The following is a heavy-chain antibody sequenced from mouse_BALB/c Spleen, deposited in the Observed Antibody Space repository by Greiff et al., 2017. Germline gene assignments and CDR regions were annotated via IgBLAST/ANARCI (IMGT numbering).Heavy chain of an antibody. D-gene: IGHD3-3*01. J-gene: IGHJ2*01. CDR2: ISNGGGST. CDR3: AREGLFDY. V-gene: IGHV5-12-2*01. Sequence: EVKLMESGGGLVQPGGSLKLSCAASGFTFSSYTMSWVRQTPEKRLEWVAYISNGGGSTYYPDTVKGRFTISRDNAKNTLYLQMSSLKSEDTAMYYCAREGLFDYWGQGTTLTVSS. CDR1: GFTFSSYT.